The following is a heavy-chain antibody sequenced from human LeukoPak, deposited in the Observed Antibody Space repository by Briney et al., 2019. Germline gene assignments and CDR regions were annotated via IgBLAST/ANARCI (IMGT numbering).Heavy chain of an antibody. J-gene: IGHJ4*02. CDR2: IYTSGST. Sequence: SQTLSLTCTVSGGSISSGSYYWSWIRQPAGTGLEWIGRIYTSGSTNYNPSLKSRVTISVDTSKNQFSLKLSSVTAADTAVYYCATVGTGYYFDYWGQGTLVTVSS. D-gene: IGHD3/OR15-3a*01. V-gene: IGHV4-61*02. CDR1: GGSISSGSYY. CDR3: ATVGTGYYFDY.